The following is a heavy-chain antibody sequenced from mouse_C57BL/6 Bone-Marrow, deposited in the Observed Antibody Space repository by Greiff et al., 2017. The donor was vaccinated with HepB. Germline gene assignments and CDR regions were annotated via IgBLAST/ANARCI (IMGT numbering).Heavy chain of an antibody. CDR2: IDPENGDT. V-gene: IGHV14-4*01. CDR3: TTLGLRRGTWFAY. Sequence: VQLKESGAELVRPGASVKLSCTASGFNIKDDYMHWVKQRPEQGLEWIGWIDPENGDTEYASKFQGKATITADTSSNTAYLQLSSLTSEDTAVYDCTTLGLRRGTWFAYWGQGTLVTVSA. D-gene: IGHD2-4*01. CDR1: GFNIKDDY. J-gene: IGHJ3*01.